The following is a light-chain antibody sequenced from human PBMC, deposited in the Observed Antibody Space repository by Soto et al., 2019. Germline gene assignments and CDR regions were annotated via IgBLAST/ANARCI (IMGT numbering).Light chain of an antibody. CDR3: QQYNNWLT. V-gene: IGKV3-15*01. CDR2: HAT. CDR1: QSVRSN. Sequence: EIEMTQSPATLSMSPGERATLSCRASQSVRSNVAWYQQKPGQPPRLLIYHATTRATGIPARFSGSGSVTEFNLTISSLQSEDSAVYHCQQYNNWLTFGGGTKVEIK. J-gene: IGKJ4*01.